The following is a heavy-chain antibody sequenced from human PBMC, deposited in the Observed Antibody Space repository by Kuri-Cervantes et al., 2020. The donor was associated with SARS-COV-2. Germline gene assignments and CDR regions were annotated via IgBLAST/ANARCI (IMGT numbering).Heavy chain of an antibody. CDR2: ISSSSSYT. D-gene: IGHD4-17*01. CDR3: ARYETVTESRSNYYYYYGMDV. CDR1: GFTFSDYY. V-gene: IGHV3-11*03. J-gene: IGHJ6*02. Sequence: LSLTCAASGFTFSDYYVSWIRQAPGKGLEWVSYISSSSSYTNYADSVKGRFTISRDNAKNSLYLQMNSLRAEDTAVYYCARYETVTESRSNYYYYYGMDVWGQGTTVTVSS.